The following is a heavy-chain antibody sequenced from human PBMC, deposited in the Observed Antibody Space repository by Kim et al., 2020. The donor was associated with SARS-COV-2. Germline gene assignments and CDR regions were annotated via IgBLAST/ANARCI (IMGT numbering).Heavy chain of an antibody. V-gene: IGHV3-23*01. J-gene: IGHJ4*02. CDR2: IGGGGAST. CDR3: ATGPSRIAADDC. Sequence: GGSLRLSCAASGFTFNTYAMTWVRQPPGKGLEWVSTIGGGGASTQYADSVKGRFIISRDNSKNTLYLQMNSLRAEDTAIYYCATGPSRIAADDCWGQGTLVTVSS. D-gene: IGHD6-13*01. CDR1: GFTFNTYA.